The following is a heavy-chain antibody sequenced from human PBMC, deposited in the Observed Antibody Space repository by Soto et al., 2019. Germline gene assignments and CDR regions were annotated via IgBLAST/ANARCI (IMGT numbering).Heavy chain of an antibody. CDR3: ARLGVLGAFGIDG. J-gene: IGHJ6*02. V-gene: IGHV5-51*01. D-gene: IGHD3-16*01. CDR1: GYSFTSYW. Sequence: GESLKISCKGSGYSFTSYWIGWVRHMPGKGLEWMGIIYPGDSDTRYSPSFQGQVTISADKSISTAYLQWSRLKASDTAMYYYARLGVLGAFGIDGGSQGTTVTVSS. CDR2: IYPGDSDT.